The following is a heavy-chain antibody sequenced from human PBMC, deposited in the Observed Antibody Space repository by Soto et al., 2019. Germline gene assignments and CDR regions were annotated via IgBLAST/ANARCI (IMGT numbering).Heavy chain of an antibody. CDR3: AKDHCGTTSCIWGPDY. CDR1: GFTFSVYP. J-gene: IGHJ4*02. Sequence: AGGSLRLSCATSGFTFSVYPMNWVRQAPGKGLEWVSSITVGGGTYYADSVKGRFTISRDNYKNTLYLQMNSLRDEDTAVYYCAKDHCGTTSCIWGPDYWGQGTQVTVSS. V-gene: IGHV3-23*01. D-gene: IGHD2-2*01. CDR2: ITVGGGT.